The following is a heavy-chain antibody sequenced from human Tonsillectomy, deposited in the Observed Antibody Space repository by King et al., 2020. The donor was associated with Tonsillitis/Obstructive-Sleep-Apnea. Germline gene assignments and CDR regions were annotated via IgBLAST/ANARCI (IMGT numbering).Heavy chain of an antibody. D-gene: IGHD3-3*01. V-gene: IGHV3-49*05. J-gene: IGHJ4*02. CDR3: SSCTIFGVVLPDY. Sequence: QLVQSGGGLVKPGRSLRLSCTASGFTFGDYAMSWFRQAPGKGLEWVGFIRSKAYCGTTEYAASVKGRFTISRDDSKSIAYLQMNSLKTEDTAVYYCSSCTIFGVVLPDYWGQGTLVTVSS. CDR1: GFTFGDYA. CDR2: IRSKAYCGTT.